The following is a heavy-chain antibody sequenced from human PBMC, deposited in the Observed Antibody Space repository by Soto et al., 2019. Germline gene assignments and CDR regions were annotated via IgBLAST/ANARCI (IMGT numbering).Heavy chain of an antibody. CDR1: RFTFRSYW. CDR3: ARDGVEAGLYLDN. D-gene: IGHD6-19*01. CDR2: INQDGSEK. V-gene: IGHV3-7*01. Sequence: EVHLVESGGGLVQPGGSLRLSCAASRFTFRSYWMSWVRQAPGKGLEWVANINQDGSEKYYVDSVKGRFTISRDNAENSLFLQVNSLRAEDTAVYYCARDGVEAGLYLDNWGQGTLLTVSS. J-gene: IGHJ4*02.